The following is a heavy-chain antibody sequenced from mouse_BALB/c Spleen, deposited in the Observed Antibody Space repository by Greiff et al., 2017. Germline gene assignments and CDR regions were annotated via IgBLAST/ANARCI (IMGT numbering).Heavy chain of an antibody. Sequence: QVQLQQSGPELVKPGASVKISCKASGYAFSSSWMNWVKQRPGQGLEWIGRIYPGDGDTNYNGKFKGKATLTADKSSSTAYMQLSSLTSVDSAVYFCARYSTVVAYWYFDVWGAGTTVTVSS. CDR2: IYPGDGDT. D-gene: IGHD1-1*01. V-gene: IGHV1-82*01. CDR1: GYAFSSSW. CDR3: ARYSTVVAYWYFDV. J-gene: IGHJ1*01.